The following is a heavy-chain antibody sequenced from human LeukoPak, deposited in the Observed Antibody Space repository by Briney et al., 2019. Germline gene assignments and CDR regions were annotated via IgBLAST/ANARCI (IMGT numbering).Heavy chain of an antibody. CDR3: AKPWFGELFLIDY. CDR1: GFTFSDYY. Sequence: GGSLRLSCAASGFTFSDYYMSLIRQAPGKGLEWVSYISSSGSTIYYADSVKGRFTISRDNAKNSLYLQMNSLRAEDTAVYYCAKPWFGELFLIDYWGQGTLVTVSS. V-gene: IGHV3-11*01. J-gene: IGHJ4*02. D-gene: IGHD3-10*01. CDR2: ISSSGSTI.